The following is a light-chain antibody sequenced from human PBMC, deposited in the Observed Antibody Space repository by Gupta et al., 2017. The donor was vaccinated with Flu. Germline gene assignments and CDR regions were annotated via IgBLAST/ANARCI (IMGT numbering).Light chain of an antibody. V-gene: IGKV1-5*03. CDR2: KAS. CDR3: QQYGTYPRT. CDR1: QSIATW. J-gene: IGKJ1*01. Sequence: DIQMTQSPSTLSASVGDRVTITCRASQSIATWLAWHQQNPGQAPRLLIYKASSLESGVPSRFSGSGSGTEFTLTINRLQPDDFATYYCQQYGTYPRTFGQGTKLEIK.